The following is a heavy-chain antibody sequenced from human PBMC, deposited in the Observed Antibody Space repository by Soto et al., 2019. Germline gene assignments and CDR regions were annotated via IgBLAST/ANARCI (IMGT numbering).Heavy chain of an antibody. CDR2: IYYSGST. CDR1: GGSISSGGYY. J-gene: IGHJ4*02. D-gene: IGHD3-10*01. V-gene: IGHV4-31*03. CDR3: ARGSHYYGSGSYPLDY. Sequence: SETLSLTCTVSGGSISSGGYYWSWIRQHPGKGLEWIGYIYYSGSTYYNPSLKSRVTISVDTSKNQFSLKLSSVTAADTAVYYCARGSHYYGSGSYPLDYWGQGTLVTVSS.